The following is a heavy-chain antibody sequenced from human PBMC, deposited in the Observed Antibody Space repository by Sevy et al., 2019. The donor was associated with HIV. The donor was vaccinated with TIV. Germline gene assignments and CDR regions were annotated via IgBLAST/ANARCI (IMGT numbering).Heavy chain of an antibody. D-gene: IGHD2-2*01. Sequence: GGSLRLSYAASGFTFSSYSMNWVRQAPGKGLEWVSYISSSSSTIYYADSVKGRFTISRDNAKNSLYLQMNSLRDEDTAVYYCARAQPLTNYYYYMDVWGKGTTVTVSS. CDR3: ARAQPLTNYYYYMDV. J-gene: IGHJ6*03. V-gene: IGHV3-48*02. CDR1: GFTFSSYS. CDR2: ISSSSSTI.